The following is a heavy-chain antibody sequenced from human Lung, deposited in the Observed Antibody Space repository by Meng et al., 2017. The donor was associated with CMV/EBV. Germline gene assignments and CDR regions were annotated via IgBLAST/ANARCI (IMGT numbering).Heavy chain of an antibody. CDR2: FIPFFGTA. J-gene: IGHJ4*02. D-gene: IGHD6-19*01. CDR3: ATRSGIVVAVSLEDYLDY. V-gene: IGHV1-69*12. Sequence: QALVVESGAEVKLAGSPGRVSWTGSGGPFGCDAIPWGRHAPGQGLEWVGGFIPFFGTADYAQKFRGRLTLTADAFTNTDYRELSSLTSEYTAVYYCATRSGIVVAVSLEDYLDYWGQGTLVTVSS. CDR1: GGPFGCDA.